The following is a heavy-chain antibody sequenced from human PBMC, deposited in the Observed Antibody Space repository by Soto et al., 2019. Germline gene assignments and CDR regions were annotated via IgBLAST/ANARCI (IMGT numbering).Heavy chain of an antibody. CDR3: ARDLKGSTCYDY. CDR1: GVSFSGYY. D-gene: IGHD6-13*01. CDR2: INHSGST. V-gene: IGHV4-34*01. Sequence: SETLSLTCAVYGVSFSGYYWSWIRQPPGKGLEWIGEINHSGSTNYNPSLKSRVTISVDTSKNQFSLKLRSVTAADTAVYYCARDLKGSTCYDYWGQGTLVTVSS. J-gene: IGHJ4*02.